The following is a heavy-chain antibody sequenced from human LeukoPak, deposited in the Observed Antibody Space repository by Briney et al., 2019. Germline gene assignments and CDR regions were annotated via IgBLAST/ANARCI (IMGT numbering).Heavy chain of an antibody. CDR1: GFTFDDYA. CDR2: ISWNSGSI. J-gene: IGHJ6*02. Sequence: GRSLRLSCAASGFTFDDYAMHWVRQAPGKGLEWVSGISWNSGSIGYADSVKGRFTISRDNAKNSLYLQMNSLRAEDTAVYYCARDIVLMVYASSHYYGMDVWGQGTTVTVSS. D-gene: IGHD2-8*01. V-gene: IGHV3-9*01. CDR3: ARDIVLMVYASSHYYGMDV.